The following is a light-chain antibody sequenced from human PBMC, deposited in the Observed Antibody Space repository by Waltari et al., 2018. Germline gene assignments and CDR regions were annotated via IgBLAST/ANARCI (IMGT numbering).Light chain of an antibody. CDR3: QSYDSSLSGSVV. Sequence: QSVLTQPPSVSGAPGQRVTISCTGSSSNIGAGYDVHWYQQLPGTAPKLLIYGNSNRPSGGPDRFSGSKSGTSASLAITGLQAEDEADYYCQSYDSSLSGSVVFGGGTKLTVL. CDR2: GNS. V-gene: IGLV1-40*01. J-gene: IGLJ2*01. CDR1: SSNIGAGYD.